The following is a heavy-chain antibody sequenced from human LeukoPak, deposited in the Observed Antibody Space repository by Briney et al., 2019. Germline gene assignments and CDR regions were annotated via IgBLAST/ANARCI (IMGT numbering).Heavy chain of an antibody. CDR1: GGSFSGYY. V-gene: IGHV4-59*01. Sequence: SETLSLTCAVYGGSFSGYYWSWIRQPPGKGLEWIGYIYYSGSTNYNPSLKSRVTISVDTSKNQFSLKLSSVTAADTAVYYCARHPPYYDILTGYSVDYWGQGTLVTVSS. CDR2: IYYSGST. J-gene: IGHJ4*02. CDR3: ARHPPYYDILTGYSVDY. D-gene: IGHD3-9*01.